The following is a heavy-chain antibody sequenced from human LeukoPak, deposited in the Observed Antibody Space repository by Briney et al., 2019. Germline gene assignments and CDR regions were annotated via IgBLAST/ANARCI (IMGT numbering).Heavy chain of an antibody. J-gene: IGHJ6*03. CDR2: ISAYNGNT. V-gene: IGHV1-18*01. CDR3: ARGAYDFWSGYYGYYYMDV. D-gene: IGHD3-3*01. CDR1: GYNFTSYG. Sequence: ASVNVSCKASGYNFTSYGISWVRQAPGQGLEWMGWISAYNGNTNYAQKLQGRVTMTTDTSTSTAYMELRSLRSDDTAVYYCARGAYDFWSGYYGYYYMDVWAKGPRSPSP.